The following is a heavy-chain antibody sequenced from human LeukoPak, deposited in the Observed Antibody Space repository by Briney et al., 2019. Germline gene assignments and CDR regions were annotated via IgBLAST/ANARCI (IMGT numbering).Heavy chain of an antibody. CDR1: GGSISSYY. CDR2: TYASGST. J-gene: IGHJ4*02. CDR3: ARQFGITGTTDYFDH. V-gene: IGHV4-4*09. Sequence: SETLSLTCTVSGGSISSYYWSWIRQPPGKGLEWIGYTYASGSTNYNPSLKSRVSISLDASRSQFSLKVNSVTAADTAVYFCARQFGITGTTDYFDHWGQGTLVTVSS. D-gene: IGHD1-20*01.